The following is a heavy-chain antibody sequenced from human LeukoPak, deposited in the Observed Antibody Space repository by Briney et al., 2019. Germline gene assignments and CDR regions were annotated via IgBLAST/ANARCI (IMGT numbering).Heavy chain of an antibody. CDR1: GFTFSSYW. CDR2: INSDGSST. Sequence: GGSLRLSCAASGFTFSSYWMHWVRQAPGKGLVWVSRINSDGSSTSYADSVKGRFTISRDNAKNTLYLRMNSLRAEDTAVYYCARANYYGSGRAAFDIWGQGTMVTVSS. D-gene: IGHD3-10*01. CDR3: ARANYYGSGRAAFDI. V-gene: IGHV3-74*01. J-gene: IGHJ3*02.